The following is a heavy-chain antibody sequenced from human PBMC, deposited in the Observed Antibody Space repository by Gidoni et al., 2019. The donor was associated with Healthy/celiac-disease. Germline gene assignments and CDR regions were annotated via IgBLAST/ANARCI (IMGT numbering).Heavy chain of an antibody. J-gene: IGHJ4*02. CDR3: AYIVATISYYFDY. Sequence: QVQLVQAGAEVKKPGASVKVSCKASGYTFTGYYMHWVRQAPGQGLEWMGWINPNSGGTNYAQKFQSRVTMTRDTSISTAYMELSRLRSDDTAVYYCAYIVATISYYFDYWGQGTLVTVSS. CDR2: INPNSGGT. D-gene: IGHD5-12*01. V-gene: IGHV1-2*02. CDR1: GYTFTGYY.